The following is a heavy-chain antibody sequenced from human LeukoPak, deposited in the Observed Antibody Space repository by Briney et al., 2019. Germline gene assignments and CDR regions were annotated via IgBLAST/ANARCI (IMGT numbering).Heavy chain of an antibody. CDR3: ARGGWGYYDSSGYPNIWARPWVYYYYMDV. Sequence: GASVKVSCKASGYTFTNYGISWVRQAPGQGLEWMGWISAYNGNTNYAQKLQGRVTMTTDTSTSTAYMELSSLRSEDTAVYYCARGGWGYYDSSGYPNIWARPWVYYYYMDVWGKGTTVTVSS. CDR2: ISAYNGNT. D-gene: IGHD3-22*01. CDR1: GYTFTNYG. J-gene: IGHJ6*03. V-gene: IGHV1-18*01.